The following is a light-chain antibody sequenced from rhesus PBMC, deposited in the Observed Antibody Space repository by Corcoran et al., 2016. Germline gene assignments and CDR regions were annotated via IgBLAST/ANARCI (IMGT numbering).Light chain of an antibody. CDR2: KGS. CDR3: LQYNSDPCS. J-gene: IGKJ2*01. Sequence: DIQMTQSPSSLSASVGDRVTITCRASQGISTYLNWYQQKPGKAPKRLFYKGSRLESGFPSRFSGNGSGTDFTLTISSLQTEDFATYYWLQYNSDPCSFGQGTKVEIK. CDR1: QGISTY. V-gene: IGKV1-43*02.